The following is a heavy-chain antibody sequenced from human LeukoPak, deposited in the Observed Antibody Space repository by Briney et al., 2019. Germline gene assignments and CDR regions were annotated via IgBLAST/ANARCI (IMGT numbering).Heavy chain of an antibody. V-gene: IGHV3-7*01. CDR1: GFTFSSYW. J-gene: IGHJ3*02. CDR2: INQDGSGK. D-gene: IGHD1-26*01. Sequence: GSLRLSCAASGFTFSSYWMSWVRQAPGKGLEWVANINQDGSGKYYVDSVKGRFTISRDNAKKTLYLRMNSLRAEDTAVYYCLTIVETTIDGFDIWGQGAMVTVSS. CDR3: LTIVETTIDGFDI.